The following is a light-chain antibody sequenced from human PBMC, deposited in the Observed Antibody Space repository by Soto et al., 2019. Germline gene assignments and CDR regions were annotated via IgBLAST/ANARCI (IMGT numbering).Light chain of an antibody. J-gene: IGLJ2*01. Sequence: QSVLTQPPSVSAAPGQTVTISCSGSSANIGGNYVSSYQHHQGTAPQLVIYDSDKRPSEILDRFSGSYSCTTATLDITALQTRDAADYSCGAWDGSLGVVLFGGGTKVTVL. CDR1: SANIGGNY. CDR2: DSD. CDR3: GAWDGSLGVVL. V-gene: IGLV1-51*01.